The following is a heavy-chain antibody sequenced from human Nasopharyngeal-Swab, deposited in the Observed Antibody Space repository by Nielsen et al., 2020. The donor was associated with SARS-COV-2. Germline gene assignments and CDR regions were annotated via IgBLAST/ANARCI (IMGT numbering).Heavy chain of an antibody. Sequence: LSLTCAASGFTFSSYAMHWVRQAPGKGLEWVAVISYDGSNKYYADSVKGRFTISRDNSKNTLYLQMNSLRAEDTAVYYCARDYIVAHYYYGMDVWGQGTTVTVSS. CDR1: GFTFSSYA. CDR3: ARDYIVAHYYYGMDV. V-gene: IGHV3-30-3*01. D-gene: IGHD3-16*02. J-gene: IGHJ6*02. CDR2: ISYDGSNK.